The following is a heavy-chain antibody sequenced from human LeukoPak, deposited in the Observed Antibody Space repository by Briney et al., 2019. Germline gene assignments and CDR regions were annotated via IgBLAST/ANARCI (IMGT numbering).Heavy chain of an antibody. J-gene: IGHJ3*02. CDR1: GGSINTYY. D-gene: IGHD3-22*01. Sequence: SETLSPTCTVSGGSINTYYWSWIRQPPGKGLEWIGYIYYSGSTSYNPSLKSRVTISVDTSKNQFSLNLSSVTAADTAVYYCARRKLDSSGYRDAFDIWGQGTMVTVSP. V-gene: IGHV4-59*08. CDR3: ARRKLDSSGYRDAFDI. CDR2: IYYSGST.